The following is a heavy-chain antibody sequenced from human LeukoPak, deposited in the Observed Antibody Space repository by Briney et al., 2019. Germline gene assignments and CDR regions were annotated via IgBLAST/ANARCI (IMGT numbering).Heavy chain of an antibody. D-gene: IGHD6-6*01. V-gene: IGHV3-48*03. CDR3: ARGPSIAARYDAFDI. Sequence: GRCLRLSCAASEFTFTIYELNWLRQAPGKELEWVSYISSSGNTISYADSVKGRFTISRDNAKNSLYLQVISLRAEDTAVYYCARGPSIAARYDAFDIWGQGTMVTV. J-gene: IGHJ3*02. CDR1: EFTFTIYE. CDR2: ISSSGNTI.